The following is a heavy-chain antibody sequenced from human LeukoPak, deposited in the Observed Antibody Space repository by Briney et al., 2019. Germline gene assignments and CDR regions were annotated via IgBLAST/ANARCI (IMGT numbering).Heavy chain of an antibody. Sequence: SETLSLTCTVSGGSISSSSYYWGWVRQPPGKGLEWIGSVYYSGTTYYNPSLKSRVTISVDTSKNQFSLKLSSVTAADTAVYYCARLPGTNWMGEYYFDYWGQGTLVTVSS. V-gene: IGHV4-39*01. D-gene: IGHD3-16*01. CDR2: VYYSGTT. CDR3: ARLPGTNWMGEYYFDY. J-gene: IGHJ4*02. CDR1: GGSISSSSYY.